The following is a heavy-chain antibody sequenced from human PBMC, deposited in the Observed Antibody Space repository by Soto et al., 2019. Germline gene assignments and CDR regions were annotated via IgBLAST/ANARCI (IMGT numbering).Heavy chain of an antibody. V-gene: IGHV1-69*01. CDR3: ARRGKYSSGWYGSFAY. Sequence: QVQLVQSGAEVKKPGSSVKVSCKASGGTFSSYAISWVRQAPGQGLEWMGGIIPIFGTANYAQKFHGRVTITADEYTGKGYMELGSLRSEDTAVYYCARRGKYSSGWYGSFAYWGQGTLVTVSS. CDR2: IIPIFGTA. D-gene: IGHD6-19*01. J-gene: IGHJ4*02. CDR1: GGTFSSYA.